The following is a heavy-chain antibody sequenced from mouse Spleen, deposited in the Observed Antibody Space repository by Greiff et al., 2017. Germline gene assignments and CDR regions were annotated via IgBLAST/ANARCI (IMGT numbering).Heavy chain of an antibody. J-gene: IGHJ1*01. CDR2: IRNKANGYTT. Sequence: EVKVVESGGGLVQPGGSLRLSCATSGFTFTDYYMSWVRQPPGKALEWLGFIRNKANGYTTEYSASVKGRFTISRDNSQSILYLQMDTLKAEDSATYYCAIEPYYYGSNPSWYFDVWGAGTTVTVSS. CDR3: AIEPYYYGSNPSWYFDV. D-gene: IGHD1-1*01. CDR1: GFTFTDYY. V-gene: IGHV7-3*02.